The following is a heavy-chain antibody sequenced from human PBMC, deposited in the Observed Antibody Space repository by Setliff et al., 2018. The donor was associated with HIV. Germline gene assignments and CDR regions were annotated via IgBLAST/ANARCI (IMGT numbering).Heavy chain of an antibody. CDR2: IHYTGNT. CDR3: AREGDGIDF. V-gene: IGHV4-39*02. CDR1: GGSITSTTYY. J-gene: IGHJ4*02. Sequence: PSETLSLTCTVSGGSITSTTYYWGWIRQPPGKGLERIGTIHYTGNTYHNPSLKNRVTISVEASKNQISLKLTAVTAADSAVYYCAREGDGIDFWGQGTLVTVSS. D-gene: IGHD2-21*02.